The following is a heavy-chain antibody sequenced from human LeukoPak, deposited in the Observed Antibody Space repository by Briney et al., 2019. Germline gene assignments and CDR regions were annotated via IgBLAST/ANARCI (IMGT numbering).Heavy chain of an antibody. J-gene: IGHJ5*02. V-gene: IGHV1-24*01. Sequence: ASVKVSCKVSGDTLSELSMHWVRHAPGRGGERRGGFYPEDGETIYAQKFQGRVTMTEDTSTDTAYMELSSLRSEDTAVYYCATETTMVRGDTNWFNLWGQGTRVTVSS. CDR1: GDTLSELS. CDR2: FYPEDGET. CDR3: ATETTMVRGDTNWFNL. D-gene: IGHD3-10*01.